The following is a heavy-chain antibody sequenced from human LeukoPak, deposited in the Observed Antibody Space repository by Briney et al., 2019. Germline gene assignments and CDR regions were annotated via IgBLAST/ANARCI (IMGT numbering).Heavy chain of an antibody. CDR1: GFPFSPYW. Sequence: PSGGPLRLSCAASGFPFSPYWMLWVRRVPGKGLVWVSDINSDGPITHYADCVKGRFTVSRDNAEVTLYLTLMSLRAKDTAVYYCARGTALQDNWGQGTLVTVSS. J-gene: IGHJ4*02. CDR3: ARGTALQDN. CDR2: INSDGPIT. V-gene: IGHV3-74*01. D-gene: IGHD1-1*01.